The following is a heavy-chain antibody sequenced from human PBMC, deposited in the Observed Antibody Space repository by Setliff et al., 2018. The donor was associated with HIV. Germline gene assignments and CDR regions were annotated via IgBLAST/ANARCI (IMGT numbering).Heavy chain of an antibody. CDR1: GYTFTNYY. V-gene: IGHV1-46*01. CDR3: ARARYGVAAVGY. J-gene: IGHJ4*02. D-gene: IGHD6-13*01. Sequence: ASVKVSCKASGYTFTNYYMHWVRQTPGQGLKWMGMINPSGGTTNYPQKFQGRVTMTRDTSTSTVYMELSSLTFDDTAMYYCARARYGVAAVGYWGQGTPVTVSS. CDR2: INPSGGTT.